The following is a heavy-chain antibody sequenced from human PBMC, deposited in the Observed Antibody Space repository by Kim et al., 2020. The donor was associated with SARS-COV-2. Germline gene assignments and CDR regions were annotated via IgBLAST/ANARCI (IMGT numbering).Heavy chain of an antibody. V-gene: IGHV4-34*01. J-gene: IGHJ4*02. D-gene: IGHD6-13*01. Sequence: PSLKSRVTISVDTSKNQFSLKLSSVTAADTAVYYCARGGVAAAGPKPFDYWGQGTLVTVSS. CDR3: ARGGVAAAGPKPFDY.